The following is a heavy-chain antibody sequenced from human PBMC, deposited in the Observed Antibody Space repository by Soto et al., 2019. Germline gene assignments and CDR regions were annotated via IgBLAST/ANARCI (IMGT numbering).Heavy chain of an antibody. V-gene: IGHV1-24*01. D-gene: IGHD3-9*01. CDR1: GYTLTELS. Sequence: ASVKVSCKVSGYTLTELSMHWVRQAPGKGLEWMGGFDPEDGETIYAQKFQGRVTMTEDTSTDTAYMELSSLRSEDTAVYYCAAAELRYFDNSYYFDYWGQGSLVTVTS. CDR2: FDPEDGET. J-gene: IGHJ4*02. CDR3: AAAELRYFDNSYYFDY.